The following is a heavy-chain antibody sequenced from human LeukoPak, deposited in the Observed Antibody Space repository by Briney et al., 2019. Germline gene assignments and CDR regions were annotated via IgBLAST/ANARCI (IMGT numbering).Heavy chain of an antibody. Sequence: PSQTLSLTCTVSGGSITGGGYSWSWIRQPPGKGLEWIGYIYYSGSTNYNPSLKSRVTISVDTSKNQFSLKLSSVTAADTAVYYCAVSGDGGAFDIWGQGTMVTVSS. D-gene: IGHD7-27*01. V-gene: IGHV4-61*08. CDR1: GGSITGGGYS. CDR3: AVSGDGGAFDI. J-gene: IGHJ3*02. CDR2: IYYSGST.